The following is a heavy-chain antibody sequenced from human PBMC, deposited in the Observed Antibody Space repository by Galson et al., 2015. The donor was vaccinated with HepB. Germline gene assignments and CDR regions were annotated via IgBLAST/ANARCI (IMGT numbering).Heavy chain of an antibody. J-gene: IGHJ3*02. CDR1: GFTFSSYW. V-gene: IGHV3-74*01. CDR2: INSDGSST. D-gene: IGHD6-13*01. CDR3: AREGAVLKQQSHDAFDI. Sequence: SLRLSCAASGFTFSSYWMHWVRQAPGKGLVWVSRINSDGSSTSYADSVKGRFTISRDNAKNTLYLQMNSLRAEDTAVYYCAREGAVLKQQSHDAFDIWGQGTMVTVSS.